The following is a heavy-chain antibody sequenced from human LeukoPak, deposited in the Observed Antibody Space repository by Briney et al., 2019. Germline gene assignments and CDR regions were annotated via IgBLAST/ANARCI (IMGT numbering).Heavy chain of an antibody. J-gene: IGHJ6*03. Sequence: GGPLTLSCGPSGFPHSKHSANGVPKAPGEGLEWVSSIKCSRSHIYYADSVKGRFTISRDNAKNSLYLQMNSLRAEDTAVYYCARGPIVVVPAAIDGRGYYYYYMDVWGKGTTVTVSS. D-gene: IGHD2-2*02. CDR1: GFPHSKHS. V-gene: IGHV3-21*01. CDR2: IKCSRSHI. CDR3: ARGPIVVVPAAIDGRGYYYYYMDV.